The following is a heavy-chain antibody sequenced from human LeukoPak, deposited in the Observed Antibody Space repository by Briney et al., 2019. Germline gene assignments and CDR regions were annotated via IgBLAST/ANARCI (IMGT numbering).Heavy chain of an antibody. Sequence: PGGSLRLSCAASGFTFSGHEMNWVRQAPGKGLEWLSYISTTGSTIYYADSVKGRFTISRDNAKNSLYLQMNSLRAEDTAAYYCARADPYGDSTPDYWGQGTPVTVSS. J-gene: IGHJ4*02. D-gene: IGHD4-17*01. CDR1: GFTFSGHE. CDR2: ISTTGSTI. V-gene: IGHV3-48*03. CDR3: ARADPYGDSTPDY.